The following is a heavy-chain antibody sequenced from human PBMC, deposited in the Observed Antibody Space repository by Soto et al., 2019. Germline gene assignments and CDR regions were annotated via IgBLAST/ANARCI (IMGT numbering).Heavy chain of an antibody. V-gene: IGHV3-48*02. CDR2: ISSSSSTI. D-gene: IGHD3-3*01. CDR3: ARGAPDYYDFWSGYYLIPYYFDY. Sequence: GGSLRLSCAASGFTFSSYSMNWVRQAPGKGLEWVSYISSSSSTIYYADSVKGRFTISRDTAKNSLYLQMNSLRDEDTAVYYCARGAPDYYDFWSGYYLIPYYFDYWGQGTLVTVSS. J-gene: IGHJ4*02. CDR1: GFTFSSYS.